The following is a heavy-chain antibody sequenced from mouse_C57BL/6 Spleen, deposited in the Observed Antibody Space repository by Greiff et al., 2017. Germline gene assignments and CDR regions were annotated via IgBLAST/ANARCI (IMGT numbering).Heavy chain of an antibody. CDR2: IYPGGGYP. J-gene: IGHJ4*01. CDR1: GYTFTNYW. Sequence: VQLQQSGAELVRPGTSVKMSCKASGYTFTNYWIGWAKQRPGHGLEWIGDIYPGGGYPNYNEKFKGKATLTADKSSSTAYMQFSSLTSEDSAIYYCARLTTTVGAMDYWGQGTSVTVSS. D-gene: IGHD1-1*01. V-gene: IGHV1-63*01. CDR3: ARLTTTVGAMDY.